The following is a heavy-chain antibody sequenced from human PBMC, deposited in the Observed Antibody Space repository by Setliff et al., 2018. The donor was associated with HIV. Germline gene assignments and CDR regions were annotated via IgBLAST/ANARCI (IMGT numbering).Heavy chain of an antibody. V-gene: IGHV1-69*05. J-gene: IGHJ6*02. CDR3: ARDQRAYNWNDAVFYYYGLDV. Sequence: SVKVSCKASGDTFSFYAFSWVRQAPGQGLEWMGGIIPIFGTANYAQKFQGRVTITTDESTSTAYMELSSLKSEDTAVYYCARDQRAYNWNDAVFYYYGLDVWGQGTTVTVSS. CDR2: IIPIFGTA. D-gene: IGHD1-20*01. CDR1: GDTFSFYA.